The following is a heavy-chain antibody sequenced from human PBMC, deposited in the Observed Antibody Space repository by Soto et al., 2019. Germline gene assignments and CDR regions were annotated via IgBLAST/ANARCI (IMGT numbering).Heavy chain of an antibody. V-gene: IGHV1-8*01. Sequence: QVQLVQSGAEVKKPGASVKVSCKASGYTFTSYDINWVRQATGQGLEWMGWMNPNSGNTGYAQKFQGRVTMTRNTSIXXAXMXXSSLRSEDTAVYYCARGGHCTNGVCYRSTRYGMDVWGQGTTVTVSS. CDR1: GYTFTSYD. D-gene: IGHD2-8*01. J-gene: IGHJ6*02. CDR3: ARGGHCTNGVCYRSTRYGMDV. CDR2: MNPNSGNT.